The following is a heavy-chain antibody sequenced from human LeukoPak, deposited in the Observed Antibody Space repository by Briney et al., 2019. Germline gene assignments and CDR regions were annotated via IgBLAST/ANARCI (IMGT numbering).Heavy chain of an antibody. CDR3: AKGSGTSRPYYLDY. Sequence: GGSLRLSCAASGFIFKKYWMNWVRQVPGKGLECLANIKEDGSETYYADSVKGRFTISRDSSKSTMYLQMTSLTAEDTAVYYCAKGSGTSRPYYLDYWGRGTLVTVSS. J-gene: IGHJ4*02. CDR1: GFIFKKYW. CDR2: IKEDGSET. V-gene: IGHV3-7*03. D-gene: IGHD1-26*01.